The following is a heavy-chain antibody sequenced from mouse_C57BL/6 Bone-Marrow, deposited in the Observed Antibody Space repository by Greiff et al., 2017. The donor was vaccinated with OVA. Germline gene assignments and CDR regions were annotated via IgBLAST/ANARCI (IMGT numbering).Heavy chain of an antibody. CDR1: GFSLTSYA. V-gene: IGHV2-9-1*01. Sequence: VKLMESGPGLVAPSQSLSITCTVSGFSLTSYAISWVRQPPGKGLEWLGVIWTGGGTNYNSALKSSMSISKDNSKSQVFLKMNSLQTDDTARYDCASNYNSALYWYFDVWGTGTTGTVSS. D-gene: IGHD2-12*01. CDR2: IWTGGGT. CDR3: ASNYNSALYWYFDV. J-gene: IGHJ1*03.